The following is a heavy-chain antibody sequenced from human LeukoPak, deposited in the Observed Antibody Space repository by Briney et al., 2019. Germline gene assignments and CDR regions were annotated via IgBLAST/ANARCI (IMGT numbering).Heavy chain of an antibody. CDR1: GGSFSGYY. CDR3: ARDTGYCGIGTCYHNYFDW. Sequence: PSETLSLTCAVYGGSFSGYYWSWIRQPQGKGLEWIGYVYWTGNTNYNPSLKSRVTMSVDTSKNQFSLKLNSVTAADTAVYYSARDTGYCGIGTCYHNYFDWWGQGTLVTVSS. D-gene: IGHD2-21*01. J-gene: IGHJ4*02. V-gene: IGHV4-59*01. CDR2: VYWTGNT.